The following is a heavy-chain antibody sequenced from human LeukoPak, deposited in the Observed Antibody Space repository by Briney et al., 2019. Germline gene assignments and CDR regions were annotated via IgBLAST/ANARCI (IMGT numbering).Heavy chain of an antibody. CDR2: ISSSSSYI. J-gene: IGHJ3*02. Sequence: GGSLRLSCAASGFTFSSYSMNWVRQAPGKGLEWVSSISSSSSYIYYADSVKGRFTISRDNAKNSLYLQMNSLRAEDTPVYYCARDPNYYDSSGYADAFDIWGQGTMVTVSS. V-gene: IGHV3-21*01. CDR1: GFTFSSYS. CDR3: ARDPNYYDSSGYADAFDI. D-gene: IGHD3-22*01.